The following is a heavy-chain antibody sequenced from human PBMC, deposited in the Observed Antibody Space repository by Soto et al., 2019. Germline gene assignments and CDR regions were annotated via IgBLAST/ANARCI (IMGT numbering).Heavy chain of an antibody. CDR3: ARGRYGHY. V-gene: IGHV1-18*01. D-gene: IGHD1-1*01. CDR1: GYTFTSYG. Sequence: QVHLVQSGAEVKKPGASVKVSCKASGYTFTSYGITWVRQAPGQGLEWMGWISAHNGNTDYAQKLQGRVIVTRDTSTSTAYMALRSLRSDDTAVYYCARGRYGHYWGQGALVTVSS. CDR2: ISAHNGNT. J-gene: IGHJ4*02.